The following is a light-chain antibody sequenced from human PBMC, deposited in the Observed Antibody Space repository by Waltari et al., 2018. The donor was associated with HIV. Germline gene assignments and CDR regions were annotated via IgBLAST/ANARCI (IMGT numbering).Light chain of an antibody. J-gene: IGLJ2*01. CDR1: SSDVGGYKL. CDR3: CAYAGSTTYVI. Sequence: QSALTQPAYVSGSPGQSITIPCTGTSSDVGGYKLVSCYQQHPGKAPKLMISEVSKRPSGVSNRFSGSKSGNTASLTISGLQAEDEADYYCCAYAGSTTYVIFGGGTKLTVL. V-gene: IGLV2-23*02. CDR2: EVS.